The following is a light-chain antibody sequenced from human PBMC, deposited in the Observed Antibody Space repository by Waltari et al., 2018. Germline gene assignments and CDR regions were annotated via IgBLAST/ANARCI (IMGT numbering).Light chain of an antibody. Sequence: DIVMIQTPLSLSVTPGQPASISCKSSQSLQHSEGKTYLFLYLQKPGQSPQLLIYEVSSRFSGWPDRCSGGGSGTDFTRKSSRVEAEDVEVYYCMKGIQITFGPGTQVDIK. V-gene: IGKV2-29*03. CDR2: EVS. CDR1: QSLQHSEGKTY. CDR3: MKGIQIT. J-gene: IGKJ3*01.